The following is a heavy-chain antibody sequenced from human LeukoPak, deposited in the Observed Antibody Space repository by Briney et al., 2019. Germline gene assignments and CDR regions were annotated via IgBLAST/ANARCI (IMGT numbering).Heavy chain of an antibody. CDR2: ISYDGSNK. V-gene: IGHV3-30-3*01. J-gene: IGHJ4*02. CDR3: ASEFLCGGDCYRNY. D-gene: IGHD2-21*02. Sequence: GGSLGLSCAASGFTFSSYAMHWVRQAPGKGLEWVAVISYDGSNKYYADSVKGRFTISRDNSKNTLYLQMNSLRAEDTAVYYCASEFLCGGDCYRNYWGQGTLVTVSS. CDR1: GFTFSSYA.